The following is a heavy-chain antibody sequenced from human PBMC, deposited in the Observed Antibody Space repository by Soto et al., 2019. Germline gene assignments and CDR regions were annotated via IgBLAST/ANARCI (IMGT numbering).Heavy chain of an antibody. D-gene: IGHD3-16*01. Sequence: PXESLKISRQGSGYSFVNYWIALVRQMPGKGLEWMGIIYPDDSDRRYSPSFQGQVTVSVDKSINTAYLQWSSLRASDTAVYYCARQGSTGGAYFYGMDVWGPGTTVTVSS. CDR2: IYPDDSDR. CDR3: ARQGSTGGAYFYGMDV. CDR1: GYSFVNYW. V-gene: IGHV5-51*01. J-gene: IGHJ6*02.